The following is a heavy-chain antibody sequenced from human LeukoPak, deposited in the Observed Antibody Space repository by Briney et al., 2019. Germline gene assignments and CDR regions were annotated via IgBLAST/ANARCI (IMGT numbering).Heavy chain of an antibody. V-gene: IGHV4-34*01. Sequence: SETLSLTYAVYGGSFSVYYWSWIRQPPGKGLEWIGEINHSGSTNYNPSLKSRVTISVDTSKNQFSLKLSSVTAADTAVYYCARVTDCSSTSCQPYYGMDVWGQGTTVTVSS. J-gene: IGHJ6*02. CDR2: INHSGST. CDR1: GGSFSVYY. D-gene: IGHD2-2*01. CDR3: ARVTDCSSTSCQPYYGMDV.